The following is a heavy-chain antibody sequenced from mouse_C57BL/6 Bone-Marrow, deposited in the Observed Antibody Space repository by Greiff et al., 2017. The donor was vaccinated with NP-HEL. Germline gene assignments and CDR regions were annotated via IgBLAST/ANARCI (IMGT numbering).Heavy chain of an antibody. V-gene: IGHV1-9*01. J-gene: IGHJ2*01. CDR3: ARCATEVGEYYFDY. CDR1: GYTFTGYW. CDR2: ILPRSGST. D-gene: IGHD1-3*01. Sequence: QVQLQQSGAELMKPGASVKLSCKASGYTFTGYWISWVKQRPGHGLEWIGEILPRSGSTNYNEKFKGKATFTADTSSNTAYMQLSRLTTEDSASSYCARCATEVGEYYFDYWGQGTTLTVSS.